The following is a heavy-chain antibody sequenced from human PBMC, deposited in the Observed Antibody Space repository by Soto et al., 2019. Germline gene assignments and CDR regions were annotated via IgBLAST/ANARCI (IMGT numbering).Heavy chain of an antibody. V-gene: IGHV3-48*02. Sequence: GGSLRLSCAASGFTFSSYSMNWVRQAPGKGLEWVSYISSSSSTIYYAGSVKGRFTISRDNAKNSLYLQMNSLRDEDTAVYYCARDQLYYNDISGRPLNAFDVRGQGTMVTV. CDR3: ARDQLYYNDISGRPLNAFDV. CDR1: GFTFSSYS. D-gene: IGHD3-22*01. CDR2: ISSSSSTI. J-gene: IGHJ3*01.